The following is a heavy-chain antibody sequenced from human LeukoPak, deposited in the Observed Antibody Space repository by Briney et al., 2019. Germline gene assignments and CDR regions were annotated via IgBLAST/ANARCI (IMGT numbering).Heavy chain of an antibody. D-gene: IGHD6-6*01. CDR1: SGXISRYY. CDR3: AAQGSSSSDY. V-gene: IGHV4-59*01. J-gene: IGHJ4*02. Sequence: PSETLSLTCTVSSGXISRYYCSWIRQPPGKGLEWIGYIYYSGSTNYNPSLKSRVTISVDTSKNQFSLKLSSVTAADTAVYYCAAQGSSSSDYWGQGTLVTVSS. CDR2: IYYSGST.